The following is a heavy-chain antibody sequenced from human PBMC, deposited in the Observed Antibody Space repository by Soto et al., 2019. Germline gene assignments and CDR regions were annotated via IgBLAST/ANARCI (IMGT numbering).Heavy chain of an antibody. V-gene: IGHV4-30-4*01. CDR2: IYYSGST. D-gene: IGHD2-15*01. J-gene: IGHJ1*01. CDR1: GGSISSGDYY. CDR3: ASYGGIAEYFKH. Sequence: SETVSLTCTFSGGSISSGDYYCSWIRQPPWKGLEWIGYIYYSGSTYYNPSLKSRVTISVDTSKNQFSLKLSSVTAADTAVYYCASYGGIAEYFKHLGQGTLINVSS.